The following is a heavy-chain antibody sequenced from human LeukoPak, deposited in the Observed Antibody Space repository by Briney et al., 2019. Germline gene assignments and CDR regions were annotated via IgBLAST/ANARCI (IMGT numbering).Heavy chain of an antibody. J-gene: IGHJ4*02. V-gene: IGHV4-34*01. Sequence: SETLSLTCAVYGGSFSGYYWSWIRQPPGKGLEWIGEINHSGSTNYNPSLKSRVTISVDTSKNQFSLKLSSVTAADTAVYYCARLVRRKYYYGSGSYFSPYFDYWGQGTLVTVSS. CDR2: INHSGST. CDR3: ARLVRRKYYYGSGSYFSPYFDY. CDR1: GGSFSGYY. D-gene: IGHD3-10*01.